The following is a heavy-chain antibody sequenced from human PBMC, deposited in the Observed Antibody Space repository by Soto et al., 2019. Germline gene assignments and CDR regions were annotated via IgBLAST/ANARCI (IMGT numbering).Heavy chain of an antibody. CDR1: GGSISTVDYW. CDR2: IYDGGRT. D-gene: IGHD7-27*01. V-gene: IGHV4-30-4*01. J-gene: IGHJ4*02. Sequence: QVQLQESGPGLGKPSQTLSLTCTVSGGSISTVDYWWGWIRQSPDMGLEWIGHIYDGGRTYNNPSLESRVTMSVDTSKSQLSLTLSSVSAADTAVYYCARGPSGDKVDSWGQGTLVTVSS. CDR3: ARGPSGDKVDS.